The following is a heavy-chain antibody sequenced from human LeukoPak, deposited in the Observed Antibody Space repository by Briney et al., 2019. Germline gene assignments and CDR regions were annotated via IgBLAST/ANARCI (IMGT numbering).Heavy chain of an antibody. J-gene: IGHJ4*02. D-gene: IGHD5-18*01. V-gene: IGHV3-21*01. CDR3: AREVGGYSYGYDY. Sequence: GGSLRLSCAASGFTFSSYSMNWVRQAPGKGLEWVSSISSSSSYIYYADSVKGRFTISRDNAKNSLYLQMNSLRVEDTAVYYCAREVGGYSYGYDYWGQGTLVTVSS. CDR1: GFTFSSYS. CDR2: ISSSSSYI.